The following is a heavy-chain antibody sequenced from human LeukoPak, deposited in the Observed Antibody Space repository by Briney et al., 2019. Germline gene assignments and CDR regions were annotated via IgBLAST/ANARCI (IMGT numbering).Heavy chain of an antibody. Sequence: SETLCLTCTVSDGSIDTCYWSWIRQPPGKGREWIGYIDHTKKTDYNTSLKSRVTISLDTSNDHFSLKLRSVTAADTAVSYCARGGNVNDFWSGYYGIGTLDIWGQGIMVTVSS. V-gene: IGHV4-59*01. CDR1: DGSIDTCY. D-gene: IGHD3-3*01. CDR3: ARGGNVNDFWSGYYGIGTLDI. J-gene: IGHJ3*02. CDR2: IDHTKKT.